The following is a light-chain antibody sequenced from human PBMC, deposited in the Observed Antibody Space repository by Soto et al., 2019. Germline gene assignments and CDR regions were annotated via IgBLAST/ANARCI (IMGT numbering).Light chain of an antibody. CDR2: GAS. CDR3: QQYGSSPLT. J-gene: IGKJ2*01. CDR1: QSVSISY. Sequence: EIVLTQSPGTLSLSPGERATLSCRASQSVSISYLAWYQQKPGQAPRLLIYGASSRATGIPERFSGSGSGTDFTLTISRLEPEDFAVYYCQQYGSSPLTFGQGTKLEIK. V-gene: IGKV3-20*01.